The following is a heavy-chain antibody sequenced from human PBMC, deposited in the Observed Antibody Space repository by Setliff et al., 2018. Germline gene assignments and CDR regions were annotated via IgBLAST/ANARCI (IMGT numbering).Heavy chain of an antibody. CDR2: INPGNGNT. J-gene: IGHJ6*03. V-gene: IGHV1-3*01. Sequence: VKVSCKASGYTFTDYAMHWVRQAPGQRLEWMGWINPGNGNTKYSQKFQGRVTITRDTSASTAYMELSSLRSEDTAVYYCARDKGYDSSGYYFYYYYYMDVWGKGTTVT. CDR3: ARDKGYDSSGYYFYYYYYMDV. CDR1: GYTFTDYA. D-gene: IGHD3-22*01.